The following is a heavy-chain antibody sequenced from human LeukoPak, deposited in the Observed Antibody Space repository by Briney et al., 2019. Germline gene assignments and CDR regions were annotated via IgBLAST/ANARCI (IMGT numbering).Heavy chain of an antibody. CDR2: INHSGST. CDR3: ARTNYYDSSGPLYYFDY. J-gene: IGHJ4*02. CDR1: GGSFSGYY. V-gene: IGHV4-34*01. D-gene: IGHD3-22*01. Sequence: KASETLSLTCAVYGGSFSGYYWSWIRQPPGKGLEWIGEINHSGSTNYNPSLKSRVTISVDTSKNQFSLKLSSVTAADTAVYYCARTNYYDSSGPLYYFDYWGQGTLVTVSS.